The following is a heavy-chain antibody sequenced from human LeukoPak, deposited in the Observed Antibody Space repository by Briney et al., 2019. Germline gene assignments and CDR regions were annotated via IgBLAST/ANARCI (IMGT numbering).Heavy chain of an antibody. CDR3: ARPREVGEDAFDI. V-gene: IGHV1-18*01. J-gene: IGHJ3*02. CDR1: GYTFTSYG. D-gene: IGHD3-16*01. Sequence: ASVKVSCKASGYTFTSYGISWVRQAPGQGLEWMGWISAYNGNTNYAQKLQGRVTMTTDTSTSTVYMELRSLRSDDTAVYYCARPREVGEDAFDIWGQGTMVTVSS. CDR2: ISAYNGNT.